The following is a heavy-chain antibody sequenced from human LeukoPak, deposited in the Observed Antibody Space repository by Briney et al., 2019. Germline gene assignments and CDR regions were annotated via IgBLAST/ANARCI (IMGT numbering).Heavy chain of an antibody. CDR1: GFTFSSYS. CDR2: ISNSSSPI. CDR3: ARGSSSWYYFDY. J-gene: IGHJ4*02. V-gene: IGHV3-48*01. Sequence: GGSLRLSCAASGFTFSSYSMNWVRQAPGKGLEWVSYISNSSSPIYYADSVKGRFTISRDNAKNSLYLQMNSLRVEDTAVYYCARGSSSWYYFDYWGQGTLVTVSS. D-gene: IGHD6-13*01.